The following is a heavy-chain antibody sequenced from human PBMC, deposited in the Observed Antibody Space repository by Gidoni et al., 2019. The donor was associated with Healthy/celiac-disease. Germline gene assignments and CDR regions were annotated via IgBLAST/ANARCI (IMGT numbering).Heavy chain of an antibody. J-gene: IGHJ3*02. Sequence: EVQLVESGGGLVQPGRSLRLSCAASGFTFDDYAMHWVRQGPGKGLEWVSGISWNSGSIGYADSVKGRFTISRDNAKNSLYLQMNSLRAEDTALYYCAKDDEKRADYYDSSGYYSGAFDIWGQGTMVTVSS. V-gene: IGHV3-9*01. CDR3: AKDDEKRADYYDSSGYYSGAFDI. D-gene: IGHD3-22*01. CDR2: ISWNSGSI. CDR1: GFTFDDYA.